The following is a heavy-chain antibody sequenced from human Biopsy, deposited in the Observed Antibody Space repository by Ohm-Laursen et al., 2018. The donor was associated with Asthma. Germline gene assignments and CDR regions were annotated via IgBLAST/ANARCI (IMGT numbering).Heavy chain of an antibody. V-gene: IGHV1-69*13. Sequence: ASVKVSCKSLGGTFNTYVIGWVRQAPGQGLGWLGGLNSVFGTTIYPQKFQDRVTITADDSTGTVYMELSSLRSEDTAVYYCARKAGSCSSRTCYSLDFWGQGTLVTVSS. CDR1: GGTFNTYV. CDR3: ARKAGSCSSRTCYSLDF. D-gene: IGHD2-15*01. CDR2: LNSVFGTT. J-gene: IGHJ4*02.